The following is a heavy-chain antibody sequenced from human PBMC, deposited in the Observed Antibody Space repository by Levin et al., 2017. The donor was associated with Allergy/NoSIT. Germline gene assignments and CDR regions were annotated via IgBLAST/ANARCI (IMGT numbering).Heavy chain of an antibody. CDR2: IHYDGKT. Sequence: SETLSLTCTVSGDSISSYYWTWIRQPPGRGLEWIGYIHYDGKTNYNPSLRSRITISLDTSKNEFSLKLRSVTAADTAVYYCAREYGGDWYFDLWGRGTLVTVSS. CDR1: GDSISSYY. J-gene: IGHJ2*01. D-gene: IGHD2-21*01. V-gene: IGHV4-59*01. CDR3: AREYGGDWYFDL.